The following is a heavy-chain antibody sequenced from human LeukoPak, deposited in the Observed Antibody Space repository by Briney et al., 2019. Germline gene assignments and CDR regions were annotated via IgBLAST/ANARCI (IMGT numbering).Heavy chain of an antibody. CDR2: IGSSGTTI. Sequence: GGSLRLSCAAAGFTFSTYSMNWVRQAPGKGLEWVSYIGSSGTTIYYADSVKGRFTISRDNAKNSLYLQMNSLRAEDTAVYYCAELGITMVGGVWGKGTTVTISS. J-gene: IGHJ6*04. D-gene: IGHD3-10*02. V-gene: IGHV3-48*04. CDR1: GFTFSTYS. CDR3: AELGITMVGGV.